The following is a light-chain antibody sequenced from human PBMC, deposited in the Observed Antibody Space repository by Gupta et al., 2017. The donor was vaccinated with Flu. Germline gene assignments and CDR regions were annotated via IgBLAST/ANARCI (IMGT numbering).Light chain of an antibody. V-gene: IGLV1-51*01. J-gene: IGLJ3*02. CDR1: STNIVKNF. Sequence: KSTTTCCGSSTNIVKNFIYWYQHRPGTAPTPLLFDNSNRHSEFPVRFCGSKSGTAATVYMTGLQTGAEADYYWSTWDSSRSYGVFGGGTKLTVL. CDR3: STWDSSRSYGV. CDR2: DNS.